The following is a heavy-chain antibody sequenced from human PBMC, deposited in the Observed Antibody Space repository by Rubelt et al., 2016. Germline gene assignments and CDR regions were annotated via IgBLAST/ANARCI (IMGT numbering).Heavy chain of an antibody. V-gene: IGHV3-15*01. CDR3: AREKASGQWPDY. J-gene: IGHJ4*02. CDR1: GFTFSNAW. Sequence: ESGGGLVKPGGSLRLSCAASGFTFSNAWMSWVRQAPGKGLEWVGRIKSKTDGGTTDYAAPVKGRFTISRDDSKNTLYLQMNSLRAEDTAVYYCAREKASGQWPDYWGQGTLVTVSS. CDR2: IKSKTDGGTT. D-gene: IGHD6-19*01.